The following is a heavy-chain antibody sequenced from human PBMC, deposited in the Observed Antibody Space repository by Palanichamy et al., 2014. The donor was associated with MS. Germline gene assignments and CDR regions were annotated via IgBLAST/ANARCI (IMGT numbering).Heavy chain of an antibody. CDR2: SDSDGSGT. V-gene: IGHV3-74*03. Sequence: EVQLVESGGGLVQPGGSLRLSCAASGFTLSRYWMHWVRQTPGKGLVWVSRSDSDGSGTTYADSVKGRFTISRDNAKNTLYLQMNSLRAEDTAVYYCTRDRVGTGPDLDYWGQGTLVTVSS. J-gene: IGHJ4*02. D-gene: IGHD2-21*02. CDR3: TRDRVGTGPDLDY. CDR1: GFTLSRYW.